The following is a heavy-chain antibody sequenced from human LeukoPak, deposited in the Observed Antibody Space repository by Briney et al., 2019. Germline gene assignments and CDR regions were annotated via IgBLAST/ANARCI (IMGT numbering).Heavy chain of an antibody. CDR1: GFIFSGYS. J-gene: IGHJ3*02. V-gene: IGHV3-21*04. D-gene: IGHD3-22*01. Sequence: GGSLRLSCAASGFIFSGYSMNWVRQAPGKGLEWVSFISSSSSYIYYADSVKGRFTISRDNAKNSLYLQMNSLRAEDTALYYCARVYSSGYFDAFDIWGQGTMVTVSS. CDR2: ISSSSSYI. CDR3: ARVYSSGYFDAFDI.